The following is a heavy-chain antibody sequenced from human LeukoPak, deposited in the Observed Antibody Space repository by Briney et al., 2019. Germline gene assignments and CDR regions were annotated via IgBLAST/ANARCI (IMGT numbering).Heavy chain of an antibody. J-gene: IGHJ4*02. CDR1: GFTFSTYT. CDR2: ISSTSSTI. CDR3: ARARAFDW. Sequence: GGSLRLSCGASGFTFSTYTMNWVRQAPGKGLEWVSSISSTSSTIHYADSVKGRFTISRDNAKNSLFLQMNSLRDEDTAIYYCARARAFDWWGQGTLVTVSS. V-gene: IGHV3-48*02.